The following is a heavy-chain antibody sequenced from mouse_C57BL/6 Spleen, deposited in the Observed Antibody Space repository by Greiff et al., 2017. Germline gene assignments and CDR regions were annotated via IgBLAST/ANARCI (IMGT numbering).Heavy chain of an antibody. J-gene: IGHJ1*03. CDR3: ASWSYGSIYSWYFDV. V-gene: IGHV14-2*01. CDR2: IAPEDGET. CDR1: GFNIKDYY. Sequence: VQLKQSGAELVKPGASVTLSCTASGFNIKDYYMHWVKQRTEQGLGWMGRIAPEDGETKYAPKFQGKATITSDTSSNTVYLQLSSLTSEDTAVYCCASWSYGSIYSWYFDVCATEPTVSVCS. D-gene: IGHD1-1*01.